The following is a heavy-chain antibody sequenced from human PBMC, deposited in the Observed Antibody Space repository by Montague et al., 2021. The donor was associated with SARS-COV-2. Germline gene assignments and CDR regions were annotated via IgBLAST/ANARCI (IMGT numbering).Heavy chain of an antibody. V-gene: IGHV4-39*01. CDR1: GGSISSSSYY. D-gene: IGHD2-21*01. J-gene: IGHJ4*02. CDR3: ARQGGDIVVVIGFRGPYYFDH. Sequence: SETLSLTCTVSGGSISSSSYYWGWIRQPPGKGLEWIGTIYYGRSTYYNPSLKSRVTISVDTSKNQFSLKLSSVTAADTAVYYCARQGGDIVVVIGFRGPYYFDHWGQGTLVTVSS. CDR2: IYYGRST.